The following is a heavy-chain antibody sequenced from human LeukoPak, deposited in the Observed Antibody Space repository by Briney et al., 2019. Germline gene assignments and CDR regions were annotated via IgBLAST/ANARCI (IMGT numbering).Heavy chain of an antibody. CDR1: GYTFTSYG. Sequence: ASVKVSCKASGYTFTSYGISWVRQAPGQGLEWMGWISAYNGNTNYAQKLQGRVTMTTDTSTSTAYMELRSLRSDDTAVYYCARDRLLIGVAGFDYWGQGTLVTVSS. CDR3: ARDRLLIGVAGFDY. D-gene: IGHD3-16*01. V-gene: IGHV1-18*01. CDR2: ISAYNGNT. J-gene: IGHJ4*02.